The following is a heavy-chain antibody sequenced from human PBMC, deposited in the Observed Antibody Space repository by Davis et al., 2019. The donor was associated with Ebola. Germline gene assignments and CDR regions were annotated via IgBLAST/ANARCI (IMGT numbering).Heavy chain of an antibody. CDR1: GFTFSSYA. D-gene: IGHD7-27*01. Sequence: PGGSLRLSCAASGFTFSSYAMSWVRQAPGKGLEWVSAISGSGGSTYYADSVKGRFTISRDNAKNSLYLQMNSLRDEDTAVYYCAREPWGSPHFDYWGQGTLVTVSS. CDR2: ISGSGGST. V-gene: IGHV3-23*01. CDR3: AREPWGSPHFDY. J-gene: IGHJ4*02.